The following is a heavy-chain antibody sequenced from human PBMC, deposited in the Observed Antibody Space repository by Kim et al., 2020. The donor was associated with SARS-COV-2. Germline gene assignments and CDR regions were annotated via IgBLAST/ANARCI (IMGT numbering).Heavy chain of an antibody. Sequence: ASVKVSCKASGYTFTNYDINWLRQATGQGLEWMGWMNPNNGNAGYSKKFQGRLTMTRNTSINTAYMELSSLRSDDTSVYFCATSVLKDFNFWSGYAGWFHPWGRGTRATVSS. CDR2: MNPNNGNA. D-gene: IGHD3-3*01. CDR3: ATSVLKDFNFWSGYAGWFHP. CDR1: GYTFTNYD. J-gene: IGHJ5*02. V-gene: IGHV1-8*01.